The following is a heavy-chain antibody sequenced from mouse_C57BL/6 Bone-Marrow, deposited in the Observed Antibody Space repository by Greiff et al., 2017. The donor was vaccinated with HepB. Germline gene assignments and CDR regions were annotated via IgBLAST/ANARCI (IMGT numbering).Heavy chain of an antibody. CDR3: ARGDYGSSHWYFDV. J-gene: IGHJ1*03. Sequence: EVNVVESGGGLVQSGRSLRLSCATSGFTFSDFYMEWVRQAPGKGLEWIAASRNKANDYTTEYSASVKGRFIVSRDTSQSILYLQMNALRAEDTAIYYCARGDYGSSHWYFDVWGTGTTVTVSS. V-gene: IGHV7-1*01. CDR1: GFTFSDFY. CDR2: SRNKANDYTT. D-gene: IGHD1-1*01.